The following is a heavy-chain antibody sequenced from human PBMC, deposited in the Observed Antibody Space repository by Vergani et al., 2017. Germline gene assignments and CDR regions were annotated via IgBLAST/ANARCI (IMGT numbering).Heavy chain of an antibody. V-gene: IGHV1-18*01. CDR2: ISAYNGDT. CDR3: ARDGAGALFYIDY. J-gene: IGHJ4*02. D-gene: IGHD3-10*01. Sequence: QVQLVQSGAEVKKPGSSVKVSCKASGGTFSSYAISWVRQAPGQGLEWMGWISAYNGDTKYAQKVQGRITLTTDTSTNTAYMELRSLTYDDTAVYYCARDGAGALFYIDYWGQGTLVTVSS. CDR1: GGTFSSYA.